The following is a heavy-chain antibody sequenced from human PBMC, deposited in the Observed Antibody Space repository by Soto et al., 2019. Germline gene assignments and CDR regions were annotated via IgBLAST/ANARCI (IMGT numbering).Heavy chain of an antibody. CDR2: IYYSGST. D-gene: IGHD6-13*01. CDR1: GGSISSSSYY. Sequence: TSETLSLTCTVSGGSISSSSYYWGWIRQPPGKGLEWIGSIYYSGSTYYNPSLKSRVTISVDASKNQFSLKLSSVTAAHTAVYYCARLIAAHTAFYYYYGMDVWGQGTTVT. CDR3: ARLIAAHTAFYYYYGMDV. V-gene: IGHV4-39*01. J-gene: IGHJ6*02.